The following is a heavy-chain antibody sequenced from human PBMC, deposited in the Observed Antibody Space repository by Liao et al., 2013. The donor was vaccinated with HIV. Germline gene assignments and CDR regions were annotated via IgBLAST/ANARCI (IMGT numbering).Heavy chain of an antibody. V-gene: IGHV4-34*02. CDR1: GGSFSVYY. Sequence: QVQLQQWGAGLLKPSETLSLTCGVYGGSFSVYYWTWIRQPPGKGLEWIGEINHSGRTNYNPSLKSRVTISVDRAKNQFSLKLSSVTAADTAVYYCARDAGYYYDSSGFFDYWGQGTLVTVSS. CDR2: INHSGRT. J-gene: IGHJ4*02. CDR3: ARDAGYYYDSSGFFDY. D-gene: IGHD3-22*01.